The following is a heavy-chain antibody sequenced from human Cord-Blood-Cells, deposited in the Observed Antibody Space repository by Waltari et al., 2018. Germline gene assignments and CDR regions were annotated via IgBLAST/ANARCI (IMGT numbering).Heavy chain of an antibody. CDR1: GGSFRGYY. D-gene: IGHD3-22*01. CDR3: ARGLGGYYFDY. V-gene: IGHV4-34*01. CDR2: INHSGST. J-gene: IGHJ4*02. Sequence: QVQLQQWGAGLLKPSETLSLTCAVYGGSFRGYYWSWIRQPPGQGLEGIGEINHSGSTNYSPSLKSRVTISVDTSKNQFSLKLSSVTAADTAVYYCARGLGGYYFDYWGQGTLVTVSS.